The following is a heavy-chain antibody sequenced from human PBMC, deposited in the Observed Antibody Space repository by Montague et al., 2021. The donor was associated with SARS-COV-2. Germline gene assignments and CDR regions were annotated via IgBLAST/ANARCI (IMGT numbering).Heavy chain of an antibody. CDR3: ARQYIGYNRRFDY. D-gene: IGHD5-12*01. Sequence: SETLSLTCTVSGSISGYYWTWIRQSAGKGLEWIGRISSSGGIAYNASLQSRVTMSLDTSKIQLSLTLSSVTAADTAVYYCARQYIGYNRRFDYWGQGALVTVSP. J-gene: IGHJ4*02. CDR1: GSISGYY. V-gene: IGHV4-4*07. CDR2: ISSSGGI.